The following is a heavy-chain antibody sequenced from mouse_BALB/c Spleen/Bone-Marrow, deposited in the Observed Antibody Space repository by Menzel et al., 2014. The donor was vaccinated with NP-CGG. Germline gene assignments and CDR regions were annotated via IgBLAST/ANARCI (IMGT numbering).Heavy chain of an antibody. CDR1: GYTFTDHA. Sequence: VMLVESGAKLMRPGVSVKISCKGSGYTFTDHAIHWVKRSHAKSLEWIGVISGYYGDAIYNQKFKGKATMTVDKSSSTAYMELARLTSEDSAIYYCARSGKVRNAMDYWGQGTSVTVSS. V-gene: IGHV1S137*01. D-gene: IGHD2-14*01. CDR2: ISGYYGDA. CDR3: ARSGKVRNAMDY. J-gene: IGHJ4*01.